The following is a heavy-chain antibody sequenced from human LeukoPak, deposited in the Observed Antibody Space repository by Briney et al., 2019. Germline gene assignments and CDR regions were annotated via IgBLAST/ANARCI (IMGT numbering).Heavy chain of an antibody. J-gene: IGHJ1*01. V-gene: IGHV3-9*01. CDR1: GFTFDDYA. CDR2: ISWNSGSI. CDR3: AKSNRWTKPEEYFQH. Sequence: PGGSLRLSCAASGFTFDDYAMHWVRQAPGKGLEWVSGISWNSGSIGYADSVKGRFTISRDNAKNSLYLQMNSLRAEDTALYYCAKSNRWTKPEEYFQHWGQGTLVTVSS. D-gene: IGHD3/OR15-3a*01.